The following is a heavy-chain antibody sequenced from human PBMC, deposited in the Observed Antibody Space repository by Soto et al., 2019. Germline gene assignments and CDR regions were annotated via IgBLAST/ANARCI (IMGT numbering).Heavy chain of an antibody. Sequence: QVQLQESGPGLVRPSGTVSLTCAVSGLSISSGYWWSWVRQPPGKGLEWIGEIHHSGSTNYNPSHSSRVTMSVVTSKDLFSLTMTSVTAADTAFYYCARDQGSHPGDWGQGTLVSVSS. CDR2: IHHSGST. CDR3: ARDQGSHPGD. CDR1: GLSISSGYW. V-gene: IGHV4-4*02. D-gene: IGHD6-13*01. J-gene: IGHJ4*02.